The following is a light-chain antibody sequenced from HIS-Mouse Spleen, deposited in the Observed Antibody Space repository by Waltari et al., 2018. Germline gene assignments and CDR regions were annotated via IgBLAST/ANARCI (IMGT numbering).Light chain of an antibody. Sequence: QSALTQPRSVSGSPGQSVTISCTGTSSDVGGYNYVSWYQQHPGKAPKLMIYDGSKRPSGVPDRVAGSKSGNTASLTISGLQAEDEADYYCCSYAGSYTGVFGTGTKVTVL. CDR2: DGS. CDR1: SSDVGGYNY. V-gene: IGLV2-11*01. J-gene: IGLJ1*01. CDR3: CSYAGSYTGV.